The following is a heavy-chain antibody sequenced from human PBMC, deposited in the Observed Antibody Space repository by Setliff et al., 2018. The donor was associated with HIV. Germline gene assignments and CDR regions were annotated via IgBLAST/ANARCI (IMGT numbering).Heavy chain of an antibody. D-gene: IGHD6-19*01. CDR2: TSHSSAT. CDR3: ARGQHPYDSSGLNWLDL. CDR1: GGIYLSGFY. V-gene: IGHV4-34*01. Sequence: SETLSLTCDVYGGIYLSGFYWNWIRHAPGKGLEYIGQTSHSSATDFNPSLKGRVSISVVPSMKRFSLKLPSVTAADTGVYYCARGQHPYDSSGLNWLDLWGQGTRVTVSS. J-gene: IGHJ5*02.